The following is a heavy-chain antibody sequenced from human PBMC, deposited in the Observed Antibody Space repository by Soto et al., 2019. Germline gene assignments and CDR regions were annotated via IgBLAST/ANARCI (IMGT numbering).Heavy chain of an antibody. CDR1: GASVSSGIFY. J-gene: IGHJ4*02. CDR2: IYNNETF. V-gene: IGHV4-61*01. D-gene: IGHD6-19*01. Sequence: SETLSLTCSVSGASVSSGIFYWSWIRHPPGKGLEWIGFIYNNETFNYNPSLKSRVTLSVDTSKHQFSLKLSSVTAADTAVYYCARVPLRYSSSHNFDSWGQGALVTVSS. CDR3: ARVPLRYSSSHNFDS.